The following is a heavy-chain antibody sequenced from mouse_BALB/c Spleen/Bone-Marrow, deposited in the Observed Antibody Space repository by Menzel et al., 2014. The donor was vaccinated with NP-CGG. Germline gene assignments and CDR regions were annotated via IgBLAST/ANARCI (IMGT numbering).Heavy chain of an antibody. CDR2: IWAGGST. J-gene: IGHJ3*01. V-gene: IGHV2-9*02. CDR3: ARGGSSRAWFAY. Sequence: VKLVESGPGLVAPSQSLSITCTVSEFSLTSYGVHWVRQPPGKGLEWLGVIWAGGSTNYNSALMSRLSISKDNSKSQVFLKMNSPQTDDTAMYYCARGGSSRAWFAYWGQGTLVTVSA. CDR1: EFSLTSYG. D-gene: IGHD1-1*01.